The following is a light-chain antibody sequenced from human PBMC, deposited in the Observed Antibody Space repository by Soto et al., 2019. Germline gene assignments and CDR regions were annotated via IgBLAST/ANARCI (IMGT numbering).Light chain of an antibody. V-gene: IGLV1-40*01. Sequence: QAVVTQPPSVSGAPGQRVTISCTGSSSNIGAGYDVHWYQQLPGTAPKVLIYDNNKRPSGVPDRFSGSKSGTSASLAITGLQAEDEADYYCHSYDVSLSGPVFGGGTKLTVL. J-gene: IGLJ2*01. CDR3: HSYDVSLSGPV. CDR1: SSNIGAGYD. CDR2: DNN.